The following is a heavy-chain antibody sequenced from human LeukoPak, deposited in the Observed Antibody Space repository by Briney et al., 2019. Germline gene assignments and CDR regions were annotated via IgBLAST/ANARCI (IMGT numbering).Heavy chain of an antibody. J-gene: IGHJ4*02. D-gene: IGHD3-9*01. CDR1: GFTFSSYW. CDR3: ATDRGWNDILTGYPTIDY. Sequence: GGSLRLSCAASGFTFSSYWMHWVRQAPGKGLVWVSRINSDGSSTSYADSVKGRFTISRDNAKNTLYLQMNSLRAEDTAVYYCATDRGWNDILTGYPTIDYWGQGTLVTVSS. CDR2: INSDGSST. V-gene: IGHV3-74*01.